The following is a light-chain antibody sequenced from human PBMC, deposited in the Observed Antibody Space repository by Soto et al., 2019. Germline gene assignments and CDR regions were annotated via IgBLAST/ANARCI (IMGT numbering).Light chain of an antibody. V-gene: IGLV2-14*01. J-gene: IGLJ2*01. CDR1: SNDVGAFNY. CDR3: SSYTRDSTLI. CDR2: DVT. Sequence: QSALTQPASVSGSPGQSITISCTETSNDVGAFNYVSWYHQHPGKAPKLLIYDVTYRPSGVSNRFSGSKSGNTASLTISGLQAEDEADYYCSSYTRDSTLIFGGGTKLTVL.